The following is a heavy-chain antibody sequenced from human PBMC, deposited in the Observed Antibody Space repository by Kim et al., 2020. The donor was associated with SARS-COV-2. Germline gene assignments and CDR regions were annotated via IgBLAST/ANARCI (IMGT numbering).Heavy chain of an antibody. Sequence: SETLSLTCTVSGGSISSYYWSWIRQPPGKGLEWIGYIYYSGSTNYNPSLKSRVTISVDTSKNQFSLKLSSVTAADTAVYYCAGTDCSSTSCYGWYFDLWGRGTLVTVSS. V-gene: IGHV4-59*08. D-gene: IGHD2-2*01. CDR2: IYYSGST. CDR3: AGTDCSSTSCYGWYFDL. CDR1: GGSISSYY. J-gene: IGHJ2*01.